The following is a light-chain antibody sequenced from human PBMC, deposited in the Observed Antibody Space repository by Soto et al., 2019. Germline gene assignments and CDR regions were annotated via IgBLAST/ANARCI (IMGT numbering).Light chain of an antibody. CDR2: GAS. CDR1: QSVSTK. Sequence: EIVMTQSPVTLSVSPGERATLSCRASQSVSTKLAWYQQKPGQAPRLLIYGASTRATGIPARFSGSGSGTEFTLTISSLQSEDLAVYFCQHYNNWPSWTFGQGTKVEI. J-gene: IGKJ1*01. CDR3: QHYNNWPSWT. V-gene: IGKV3-15*01.